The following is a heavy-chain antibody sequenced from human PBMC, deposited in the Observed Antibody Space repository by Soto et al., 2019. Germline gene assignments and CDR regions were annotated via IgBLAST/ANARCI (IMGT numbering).Heavy chain of an antibody. CDR2: IKQDGSEK. J-gene: IGHJ3*02. V-gene: IGHV3-7*01. Sequence: GGSLRLSCAASGFTFSSYWMSWVRQAPGKGLEWVANIKQDGSEKYYVDSVKGRFTISRDNAKNSLYLQMNSLRAEDTAVYYCARDQSGAAVPLDAFDIWGQGTMVTVSS. CDR3: ARDQSGAAVPLDAFDI. CDR1: GFTFSSYW. D-gene: IGHD6-13*01.